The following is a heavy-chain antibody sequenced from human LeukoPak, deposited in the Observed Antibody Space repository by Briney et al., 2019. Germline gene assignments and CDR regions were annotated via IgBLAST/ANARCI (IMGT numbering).Heavy chain of an antibody. CDR3: ASEGGGDYYGSGSLHL. D-gene: IGHD3-10*01. CDR2: ISAYNGNT. J-gene: IGHJ5*02. V-gene: IGHV1-18*01. Sequence: GASVKVSCKASGYTFTSYGISWVRQAPGQGLEWMGWISAYNGNTNYAQKLQGRVTMTTDTSTSTAYMELRSLRSDDTAVYYCASEGGGDYYGSGSLHLWGQGTLVTVSS. CDR1: GYTFTSYG.